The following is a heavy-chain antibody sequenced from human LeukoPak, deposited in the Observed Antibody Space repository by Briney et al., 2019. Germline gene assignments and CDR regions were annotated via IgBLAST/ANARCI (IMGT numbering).Heavy chain of an antibody. J-gene: IGHJ4*02. CDR3: ARFDQVSETAGGY. V-gene: IGHV1-2*02. Sequence: ASVKVSCKASGYTFTEYYMHWVRQAPGQGLEWMGWINPHSGGTNHAQKFQGRVIMTRDTSISTAYMELSRLRSDDTAVYYCARFDQVSETAGGYWGQGTLVTVSS. CDR2: INPHSGGT. CDR1: GYTFTEYY. D-gene: IGHD5/OR15-5a*01.